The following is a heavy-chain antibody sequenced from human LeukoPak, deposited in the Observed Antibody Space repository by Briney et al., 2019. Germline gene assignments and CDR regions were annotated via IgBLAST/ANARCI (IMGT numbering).Heavy chain of an antibody. CDR2: IYYSGST. J-gene: IGHJ6*03. CDR1: GGSISSSSYY. CDR3: AREEVAARPWYYYYYMDV. Sequence: SETLSLTCTVSGGSISSSSYYWGWIRQPPGKVLEWIGSIYYSGSTYYNPSLKSRVTISVDTSKNQFSLKLSSVTAADTAVYYCAREEVAARPWYYYYYMDVWGKGTTVTVSS. D-gene: IGHD6-6*01. V-gene: IGHV4-39*07.